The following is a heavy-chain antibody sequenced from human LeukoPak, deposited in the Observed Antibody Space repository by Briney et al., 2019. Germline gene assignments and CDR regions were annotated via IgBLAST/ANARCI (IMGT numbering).Heavy chain of an antibody. V-gene: IGHV3-11*01. D-gene: IGHD2-8*01. J-gene: IGHJ6*03. CDR3: ARDSIVRGNIGNDMDV. Sequence: GGSLRLSCAASGFTFSDYYMSWIRQAPGKGLEGVSYISHSGRTMYYADSVKGRFTISRDNAKNSLYLQMNSLRAGDTAVYYCARDSIVRGNIGNDMDVWGKGTTVTVSS. CDR2: ISHSGRTM. CDR1: GFTFSDYY.